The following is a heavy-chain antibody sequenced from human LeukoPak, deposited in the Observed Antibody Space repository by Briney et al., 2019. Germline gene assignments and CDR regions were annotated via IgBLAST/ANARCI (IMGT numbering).Heavy chain of an antibody. CDR2: IYYSGST. J-gene: IGHJ5*02. V-gene: IGHV4-39*01. Sequence: SETLSLTCTVSGGSISSSSYYWGWIRQPPGKGLEWIGSIYYSGSTYYNPSLKSRVTISVDTSKNQFSLKLSSVTAADTAVYYCARHEGSPNWFDPWGQGTLVTVSS. CDR3: ARHEGSPNWFDP. CDR1: GGSISSSSYY.